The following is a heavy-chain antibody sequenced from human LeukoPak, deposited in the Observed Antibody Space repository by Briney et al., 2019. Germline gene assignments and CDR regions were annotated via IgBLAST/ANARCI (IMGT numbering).Heavy chain of an antibody. V-gene: IGHV3-9*01. CDR3: ARGDYDYVWGSYRTPHFDY. Sequence: GGSLRLSCAASGFSFNDYAMHWVRQAPGKGLEWVSGISWKSGSRGYADSVKGRFIISRDNAKNSLDLQMNSLRAEDTAVYYCARGDYDYVWGSYRTPHFDYWGQGTLVTVSS. J-gene: IGHJ4*02. CDR2: ISWKSGSR. D-gene: IGHD3-16*02. CDR1: GFSFNDYA.